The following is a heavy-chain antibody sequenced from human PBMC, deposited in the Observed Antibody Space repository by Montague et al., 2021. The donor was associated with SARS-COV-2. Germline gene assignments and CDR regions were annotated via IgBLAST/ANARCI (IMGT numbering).Heavy chain of an antibody. CDR3: AKDVGYSGIYRTVYFDH. D-gene: IGHD1-26*01. J-gene: IGHJ4*02. V-gene: IGHV3-9*01. Sequence: SLRLSCAASGFTFDDYAMHWFRQAPGKGLEWVSRISFNSGSIDYADSVKGRFTISRDNAKSSLYLQMNGLTTEDTALYYCAKDVGYSGIYRTVYFDHWGRGTRATVSS. CDR2: ISFNSGSI. CDR1: GFTFDDYA.